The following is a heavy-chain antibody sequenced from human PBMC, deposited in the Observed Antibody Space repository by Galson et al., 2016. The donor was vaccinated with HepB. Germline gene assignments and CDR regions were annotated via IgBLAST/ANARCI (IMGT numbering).Heavy chain of an antibody. Sequence: SVKVSCKASGYTFTGYYMHWVRQAPGQGLEWMGWINPNSGGTYSAQKFQGRVTMTRDTSISTAYMELSRLTSDDTAIYYCARGDFAVADYYSYHMDVWGQGTTVTVSS. V-gene: IGHV1-2*02. J-gene: IGHJ6*02. D-gene: IGHD3-3*01. CDR3: ARGDFAVADYYSYHMDV. CDR1: GYTFTGYY. CDR2: INPNSGGT.